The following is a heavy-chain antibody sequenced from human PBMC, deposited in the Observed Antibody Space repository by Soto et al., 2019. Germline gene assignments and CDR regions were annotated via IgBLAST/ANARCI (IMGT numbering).Heavy chain of an antibody. V-gene: IGHV4-34*01. CDR1: GGSFSGYY. D-gene: IGHD2-8*02. CDR3: ARDKITGLFDY. Sequence: SETLSLTCAVYGGSFSGYYWTWIRQPPGTGLKWIGEINHSGSTNYNPSLKSRVTISVDTSKNQFSLKLTSVTAADTAVYHCARDKITGLFDYWGQGTLVTV. CDR2: INHSGST. J-gene: IGHJ4*02.